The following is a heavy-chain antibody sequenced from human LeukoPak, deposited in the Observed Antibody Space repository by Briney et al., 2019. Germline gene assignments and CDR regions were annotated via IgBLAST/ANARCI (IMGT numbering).Heavy chain of an antibody. Sequence: GGSLRLSCAASGFTFSSYAMSWVRQAPGKGLEWVSAISGSGGSTYYADSVKGRFTISRDNSKNTLYLQMNSLRAEDTAVYYCAKGLITIFGVVTRVYYFDYWGQGTLVTVSS. J-gene: IGHJ4*02. D-gene: IGHD3-3*01. CDR2: ISGSGGST. V-gene: IGHV3-23*01. CDR3: AKGLITIFGVVTRVYYFDY. CDR1: GFTFSSYA.